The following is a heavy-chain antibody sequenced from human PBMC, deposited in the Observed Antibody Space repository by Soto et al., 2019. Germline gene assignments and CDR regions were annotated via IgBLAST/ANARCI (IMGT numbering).Heavy chain of an antibody. Sequence: QVQLQESGPGLVKPSQTLSLTCTVSGGSISSGDYYLSWIRQPPGKGLEWIGYILYSGTTNYNPSLESRLTISVDTSKNQFSLKLTCVTAADTAVYYCARNGALDYWGRGTLVTVSS. CDR2: ILYSGTT. V-gene: IGHV4-30-4*01. CDR3: ARNGALDY. CDR1: GGSISSGDYY. J-gene: IGHJ4*02. D-gene: IGHD2-8*01.